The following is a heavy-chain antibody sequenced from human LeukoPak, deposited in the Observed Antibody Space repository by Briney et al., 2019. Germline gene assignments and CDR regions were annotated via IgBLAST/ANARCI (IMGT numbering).Heavy chain of an antibody. CDR3: AREGELNAFDI. V-gene: IGHV1-2*02. D-gene: IGHD1-26*01. Sequence: ASVKVSCKASGYTFTDYYIHWVRQAPGQGLEWMAWIDPNSGATNYAQKFQGRITMTRDTSISTAYMELSRLRSDDTAVYYCAREGELNAFDIWGQGTMVTVSS. CDR1: GYTFTDYY. CDR2: IDPNSGAT. J-gene: IGHJ3*02.